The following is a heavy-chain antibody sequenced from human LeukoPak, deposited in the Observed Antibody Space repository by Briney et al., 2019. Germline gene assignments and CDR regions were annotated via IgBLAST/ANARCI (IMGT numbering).Heavy chain of an antibody. V-gene: IGHV3-30*01. CDR3: ARDQAIPAYYFDY. D-gene: IGHD2-21*01. Sequence: GGSLRLSCAASGFTFSSYAMHWVRQAPGKGLEWVAVISYDGSNKYYADSVKGRFTISRDNSKNTLYLQMNSLRAEDTAVYYCARDQAIPAYYFDYWGQGTLVTVSS. J-gene: IGHJ4*02. CDR2: ISYDGSNK. CDR1: GFTFSSYA.